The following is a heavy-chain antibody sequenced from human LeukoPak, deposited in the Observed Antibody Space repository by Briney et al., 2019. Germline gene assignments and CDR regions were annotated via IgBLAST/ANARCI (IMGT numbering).Heavy chain of an antibody. CDR2: ISWNNGNI. CDR1: GFTFDGYA. V-gene: IGHV3-9*01. CDR3: AKDGIYGSGSYINYFDY. Sequence: GGSLRLSCAASGFTFDGYAMNWVRHAPGQGLEWVSGISWNNGNIGYADSVKGRFTISRDNAKNSLYLQMNSLRAEDTPLYYCAKDGIYGSGSYINYFDYWGQGTLVTVSS. D-gene: IGHD3-10*01. J-gene: IGHJ4*02.